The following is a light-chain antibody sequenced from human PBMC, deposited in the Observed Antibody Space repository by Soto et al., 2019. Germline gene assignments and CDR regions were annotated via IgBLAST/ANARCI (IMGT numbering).Light chain of an antibody. Sequence: QSVLTQPASVSGSPGQSITISCPGNSKDVGGYNYVSWYQQHPGKAPKLMIYDVSNRPSGVSNRFSGSKSGNTASLTISGLQAEDEADYYCSSYTSSSTLGVFGTGTKVTVL. CDR3: SSYTSSSTLGV. J-gene: IGLJ1*01. CDR2: DVS. V-gene: IGLV2-14*01. CDR1: SKDVGGYNY.